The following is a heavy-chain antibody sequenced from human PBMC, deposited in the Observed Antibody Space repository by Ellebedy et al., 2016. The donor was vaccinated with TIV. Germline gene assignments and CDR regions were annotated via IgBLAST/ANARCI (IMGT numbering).Heavy chain of an antibody. CDR3: ARDVSPWGANWFDP. Sequence: SLKISCVISGFTFDDYAMHWVRQGPGKGLEWVAGINWNSGGIEYADSVKGRFTISRDDSKNTLYLQMNSLRAEDTAVYYCARDVSPWGANWFDPWGQGTLVTVSS. J-gene: IGHJ5*02. CDR1: GFTFDDYA. V-gene: IGHV3-9*01. CDR2: INWNSGGI. D-gene: IGHD7-27*01.